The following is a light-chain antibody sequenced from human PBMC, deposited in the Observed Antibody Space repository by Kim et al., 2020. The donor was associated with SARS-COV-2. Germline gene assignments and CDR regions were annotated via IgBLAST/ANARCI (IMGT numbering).Light chain of an antibody. CDR3: QQRSNWPPLT. CDR1: QSVSSY. V-gene: IGKV3-11*01. CDR2: DAS. J-gene: IGKJ4*01. Sequence: PPGERATPSCRASQSVSSYLAWYQQRPGQAPRLLIYDASNRATGIPARFSGSGSGTDFTLTISSLEPEDFAVYYCQQRSNWPPLTFGGGTKVDIK.